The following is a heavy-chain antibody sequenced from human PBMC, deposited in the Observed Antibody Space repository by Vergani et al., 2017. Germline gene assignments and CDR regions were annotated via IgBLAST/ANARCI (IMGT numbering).Heavy chain of an antibody. V-gene: IGHV4-59*01. CDR1: GESINNYY. J-gene: IGHJ4*02. CDR2: IYYTGLT. D-gene: IGHD3-22*01. Sequence: QVKLQESGPGLLKPSQTLSLTCTVSGESINNYYWNWIRQPPGKTLEWIGYIYYTGLTKYNPSFKSRVTTSVDTSKNQFSLKLSSVTAADTAVYYCARGYYRYHDGTGYWEFDYWGQGTLVTVSS. CDR3: ARGYYRYHDGTGYWEFDY.